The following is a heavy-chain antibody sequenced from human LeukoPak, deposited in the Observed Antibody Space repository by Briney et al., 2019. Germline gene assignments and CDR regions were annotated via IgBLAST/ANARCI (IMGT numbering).Heavy chain of an antibody. CDR1: GFTFSSYW. D-gene: IGHD3-22*01. Sequence: GGSLRLSCAASGFTFSSYWMHWVRHAPGKGLVWVSRINSDGSSTSYADSVKGRFTISRDNAKNTLYLQMNSLRAEDTAVYYCARVYDSSGYQYYYYYYGMDVWGQGTTVTVSS. CDR2: INSDGSST. J-gene: IGHJ6*02. CDR3: ARVYDSSGYQYYYYYYGMDV. V-gene: IGHV3-74*01.